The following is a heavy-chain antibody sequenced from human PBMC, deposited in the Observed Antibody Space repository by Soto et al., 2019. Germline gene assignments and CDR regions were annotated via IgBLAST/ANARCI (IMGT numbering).Heavy chain of an antibody. J-gene: IGHJ4*02. CDR3: ARDGAGYYFDY. D-gene: IGHD6-19*01. Sequence: LSLPCAVYGGSFSGYYWSWIRQPPGKGLEWIGEINHSGSTNYNPSLKSRVTISVDTSKNQFSLKLSSVTAADTAVYYCARDGAGYYFDYWGQGTLVTVSS. CDR2: INHSGST. V-gene: IGHV4-34*01. CDR1: GGSFSGYY.